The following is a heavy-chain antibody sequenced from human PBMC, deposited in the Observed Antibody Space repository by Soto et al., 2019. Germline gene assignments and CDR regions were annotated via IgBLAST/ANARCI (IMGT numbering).Heavy chain of an antibody. CDR1: GGSISSYY. J-gene: IGHJ6*02. V-gene: IGHV4-4*07. CDR3: ARGPRGYVYYHGMDV. CDR2: IDTSGTT. D-gene: IGHD3-10*01. Sequence: SETLSLTCTVSGGSISSYYVSWIRQSAGKGLEWIGRIDTSGTTNYNPSLKSRVTMSVDASKNHFSLNLSSVTAADTAVYYCARGPRGYVYYHGMDVWGQGTTVTV.